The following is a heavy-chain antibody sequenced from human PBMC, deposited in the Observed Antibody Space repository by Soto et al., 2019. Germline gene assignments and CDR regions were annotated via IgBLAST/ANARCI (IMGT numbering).Heavy chain of an antibody. CDR3: ARGFRMALYYDILTGYWTYDY. D-gene: IGHD3-9*01. V-gene: IGHV1-3*01. Sequence: GASVKVSCKASGYTFTSYAMHWVRQAPGQRLEWMGRINAGNGNTKYSQKFQGRVTITRDTSASTAYMELSSLRSEDTAVYYCARGFRMALYYDILTGYWTYDYWGQGTLVTVSS. J-gene: IGHJ4*02. CDR1: GYTFTSYA. CDR2: INAGNGNT.